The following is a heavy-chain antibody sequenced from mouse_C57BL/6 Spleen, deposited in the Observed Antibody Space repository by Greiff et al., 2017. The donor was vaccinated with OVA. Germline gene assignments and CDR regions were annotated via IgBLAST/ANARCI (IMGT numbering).Heavy chain of an antibody. V-gene: IGHV1-50*01. J-gene: IGHJ3*01. D-gene: IGHD1-1*01. CDR1: GYTFTSYW. CDR3: ARSEDYGSGFAY. Sequence: QVQLQQPGAELVKPGASVKLSCKASGYTFTSYWMPWVKQRPGQGLEWIGEIDPSDSYTNYHQKFKGKATLTVDTSSSTAYMQLSSLTSEDSAVSYCARSEDYGSGFAYWGQGTLVTVSA. CDR2: IDPSDSYT.